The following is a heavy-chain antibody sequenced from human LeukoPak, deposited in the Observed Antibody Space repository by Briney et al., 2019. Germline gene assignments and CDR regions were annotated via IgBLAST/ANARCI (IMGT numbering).Heavy chain of an antibody. CDR3: ARGLYRYYFDY. Sequence: SETLSLTCTVSGGSISSSGYYWGWIRQPPGKGLEWIGSFYHSGSTNYNPSLKSRVTISVDKSKNQFSLKLSSVTAADTAVYYCARGLYRYYFDYWGQGTLVTVSS. CDR1: GGSISSSGYY. CDR2: FYHSGST. J-gene: IGHJ4*02. D-gene: IGHD2-2*01. V-gene: IGHV4-39*07.